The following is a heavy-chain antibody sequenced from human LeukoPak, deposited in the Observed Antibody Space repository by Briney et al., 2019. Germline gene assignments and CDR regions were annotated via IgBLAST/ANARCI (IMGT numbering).Heavy chain of an antibody. CDR3: ARGGCSSTSCRYYFDY. CDR1: GGSFSGYY. J-gene: IGHJ4*02. CDR2: INHSGST. V-gene: IGHV4-34*01. D-gene: IGHD2-2*01. Sequence: SETLSLTCAVYGGSFSGYYWSWIRQPPGKGLEWIGEINHSGSTNCNPSLKSRVTISVDTSKNQFSLKLSSVTAADTAVYYCARGGCSSTSCRYYFDYWGQGTLVTVSS.